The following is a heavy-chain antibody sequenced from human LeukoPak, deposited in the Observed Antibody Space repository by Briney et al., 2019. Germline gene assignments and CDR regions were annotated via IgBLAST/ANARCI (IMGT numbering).Heavy chain of an antibody. CDR3: ARHQDGYGDYFDF. CDR1: GGSISRGGHY. CDR2: IHSSGRT. D-gene: IGHD5-24*01. V-gene: IGHV4-61*03. Sequence: SETLSLTCTVSGGSISRGGHYWAWICQPPGKRLEWIGYIHSSGRTKYDPSLESRVTISIDTSMNHFSLKVSSVTAPDTAVYYCARHQDGYGDYFDFWGQGILVTVSS. J-gene: IGHJ4*02.